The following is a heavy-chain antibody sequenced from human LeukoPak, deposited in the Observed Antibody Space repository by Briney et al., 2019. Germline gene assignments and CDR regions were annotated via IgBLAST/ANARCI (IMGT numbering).Heavy chain of an antibody. CDR2: INPNSGGT. Sequence: ASVKVSCKASGYTFTGYYMHWVRQAPGQGLEWMGWINPNSGGTNYAQKFQGRVTMTRDTSISIAYMELSRLRSDDTAVYYCARDPSYSSSFGAIDYWGQGTLVTVSS. J-gene: IGHJ4*02. CDR1: GYTFTGYY. V-gene: IGHV1-2*02. CDR3: ARDPSYSSSFGAIDY. D-gene: IGHD6-6*01.